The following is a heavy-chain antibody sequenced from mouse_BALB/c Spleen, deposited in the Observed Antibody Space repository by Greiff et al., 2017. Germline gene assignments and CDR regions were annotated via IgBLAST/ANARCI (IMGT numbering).Heavy chain of an antibody. Sequence: EVQLQQSGAELVRPGALVKLSCKASGFNIKDYYMHWVKQRPEQGLEWIGWIDPENGNTIYDPKFQGKASITADTSSNTAYLQLSSLTSEDTAVYYCAREEYGKGGAMDYWGQGTSVTVSS. V-gene: IGHV14-1*02. CDR2: IDPENGNT. CDR3: AREEYGKGGAMDY. CDR1: GFNIKDYY. J-gene: IGHJ4*01. D-gene: IGHD2-10*02.